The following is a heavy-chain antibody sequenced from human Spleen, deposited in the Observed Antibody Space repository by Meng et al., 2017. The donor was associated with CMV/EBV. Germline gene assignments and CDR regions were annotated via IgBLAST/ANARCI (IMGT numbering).Heavy chain of an antibody. D-gene: IGHD3-22*01. V-gene: IGHV4-39*07. CDR2: IYDSGST. CDR1: GGSISRSSYY. J-gene: IGHJ4*02. Sequence: SETLSLTCSVSGGSISRSSYYWGWIRQPPGKGLQWIGSIYDSGSTYYNPSLRSRVTISLDTSKNKFSLRLSPVTAADTAMFYCARGRLTLDYWGQGTLVTVSS. CDR3: ARGRLTLDY.